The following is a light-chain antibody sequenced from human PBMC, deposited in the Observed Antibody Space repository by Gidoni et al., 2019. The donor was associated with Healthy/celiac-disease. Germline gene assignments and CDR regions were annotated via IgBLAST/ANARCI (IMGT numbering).Light chain of an antibody. Sequence: EFLLTQSPAPLSLSPGERATLPCRASQSVSSYLACYQQKPGQAPRLLIYDASNRATGIPARCSGSGSGTDFTLTISSLEPEDFAVYYCQQRSNWPPLTFGGGTKVEIK. CDR2: DAS. J-gene: IGKJ4*01. CDR3: QQRSNWPPLT. CDR1: QSVSSY. V-gene: IGKV3-11*01.